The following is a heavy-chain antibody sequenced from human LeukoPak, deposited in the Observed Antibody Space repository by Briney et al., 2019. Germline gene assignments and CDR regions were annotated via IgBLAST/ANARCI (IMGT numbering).Heavy chain of an antibody. CDR2: ISSSCSTI. D-gene: IGHD3-3*01. CDR3: SRTDPIDLWNGYPGPADY. V-gene: IGHV3-11*04. Sequence: PGGSLSLPYAASGFTFSDYYMSWIRQAPGQGLEWVSYISSSCSTIYYADPVKGRFTISRDNAKSPLSLQLNSQRSEDSAVYYCSRTDPIDLWNGYPGPADYWGQGTLVTVSS. CDR1: GFTFSDYY. J-gene: IGHJ4*02.